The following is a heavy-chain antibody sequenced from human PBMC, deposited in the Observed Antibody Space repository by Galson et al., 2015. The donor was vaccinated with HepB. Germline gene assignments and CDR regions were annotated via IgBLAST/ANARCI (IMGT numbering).Heavy chain of an antibody. CDR2: IYHSGST. V-gene: IGHV4-30-2*01. D-gene: IGHD6-25*01. CDR3: ARTGGGRSAGFDY. CDR1: GGSISSGGYS. Sequence: TLSLTCAVSGGSISSGGYSWSWIRQPPGKGLEWIGYIYHSGSTYYNPSLKSRVTISVDRSKNQFSLKLSSVTAADTAVYYCARTGGGRSAGFDYWGQGTLVTVSS. J-gene: IGHJ4*02.